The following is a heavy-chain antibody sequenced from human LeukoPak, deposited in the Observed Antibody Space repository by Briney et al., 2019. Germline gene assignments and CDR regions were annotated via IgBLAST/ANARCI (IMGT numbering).Heavy chain of an antibody. D-gene: IGHD3-3*01. CDR3: ARSITIFGVVIGWFDP. Sequence: GGSLRLSCAASGFTVSSNYMSWVRQAPGKGLEWVSVIYSGGSTYYADSVKGRFTISSDNSKNTLYLQMNSLRAEDTAVYYCARSITIFGVVIGWFDPWGQGTLVTVSS. CDR1: GFTVSSNY. V-gene: IGHV3-66*02. J-gene: IGHJ5*02. CDR2: IYSGGST.